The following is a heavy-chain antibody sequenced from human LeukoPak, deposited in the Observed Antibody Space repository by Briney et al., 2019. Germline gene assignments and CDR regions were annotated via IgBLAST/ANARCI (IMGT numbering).Heavy chain of an antibody. V-gene: IGHV1-24*01. CDR1: GYTFTGYY. D-gene: IGHD1-26*01. Sequence: GASVKVSCKASGYTFTGYYMHWVRQAPGKGLEWMGGFDPEDGETIYAQKFQGRVTMTEDTSTDTAYMELSSLRSEDTAVYYCATGGGSSTDYYFDYWGQGTLVTVSS. J-gene: IGHJ4*02. CDR3: ATGGGSSTDYYFDY. CDR2: FDPEDGET.